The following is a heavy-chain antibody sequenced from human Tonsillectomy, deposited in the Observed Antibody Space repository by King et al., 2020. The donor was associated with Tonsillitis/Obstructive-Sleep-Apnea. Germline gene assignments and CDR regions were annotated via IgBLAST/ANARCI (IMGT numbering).Heavy chain of an antibody. Sequence: QLVQSGAGVKKSGASVKVSCKASGYSFSTYGISWVRQAPGQGLEWMGWISAYTGDTKYAQNFQGRVTMTTDKSTSTAYMDLRSLRSDDTAVYYFAGGILNIVESMDSYYFDYWGQGTLVTVSS. CDR2: ISAYTGDT. J-gene: IGHJ4*02. CDR1: GYSFSTYG. CDR3: AGGILNIVESMDSYYFDY. V-gene: IGHV1-18*01. D-gene: IGHD5-12*01.